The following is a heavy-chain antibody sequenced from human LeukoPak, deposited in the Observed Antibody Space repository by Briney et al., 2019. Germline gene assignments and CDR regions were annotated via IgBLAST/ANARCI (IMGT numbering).Heavy chain of an antibody. CDR1: GFTFSDYY. J-gene: IGHJ5*02. Sequence: PGGSLRLSCAASGFTFSDYYMSWIRQAPGKGLEWVSYISSSGSTIYYADSVKGRFTISRDNSKTTLYLQMNSLRPDDTAVYYCARAFGSFDPWGQGTLVLVSS. D-gene: IGHD2/OR15-2a*01. CDR2: ISSSGSTI. CDR3: ARAFGSFDP. V-gene: IGHV3-11*04.